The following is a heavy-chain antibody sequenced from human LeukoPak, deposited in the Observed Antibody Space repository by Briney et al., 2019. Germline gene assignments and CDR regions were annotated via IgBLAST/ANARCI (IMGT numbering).Heavy chain of an antibody. D-gene: IGHD2-2*01. CDR1: GYTFTSYD. CDR2: INPNSGGT. Sequence: GASVKVSCKASGYTFTSYDINWVRQAPGQGLEWMGWINPNSGGTNYAQKFQGRVTMTRDTSISTAYMELSRLRSDDTAVYYCAREPYKDCSSTSCYLDYWGQGTLVTVSS. CDR3: AREPYKDCSSTSCYLDY. J-gene: IGHJ4*02. V-gene: IGHV1-2*02.